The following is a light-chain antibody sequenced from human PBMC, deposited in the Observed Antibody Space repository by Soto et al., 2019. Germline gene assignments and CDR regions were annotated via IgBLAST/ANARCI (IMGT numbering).Light chain of an antibody. CDR2: DNN. J-gene: IGLJ1*01. V-gene: IGLV1-51*01. CDR3: GAWDGGLSAFV. Sequence: QSVLTQPPSVSAAPGRTVTISCSGSSSNIGNSFVSWYQQLPGTAPRLLIYDNNERPSGIPDRFSGSKSGTSATLGITGLQTGDEADYYCGAWDGGLSAFVFGTVTKVTVL. CDR1: SSNIGNSF.